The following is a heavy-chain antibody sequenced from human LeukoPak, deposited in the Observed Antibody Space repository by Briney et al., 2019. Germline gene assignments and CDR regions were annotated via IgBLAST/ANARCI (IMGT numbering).Heavy chain of an antibody. V-gene: IGHV3-48*01. CDR3: ARDGGYCSSTSCYLFDY. CDR1: GFTFSTYN. Sequence: GGSLRLSCAASGFTFSTYNMNWVRQAPGKGLEWVSYISGIDSTIYYADSVKGRFTISRDNAKNSLYLQMNSLRAEDTAVYYCARDGGYCSSTSCYLFDYWGRGTLVTVSS. CDR2: ISGIDSTI. J-gene: IGHJ4*02. D-gene: IGHD2-2*01.